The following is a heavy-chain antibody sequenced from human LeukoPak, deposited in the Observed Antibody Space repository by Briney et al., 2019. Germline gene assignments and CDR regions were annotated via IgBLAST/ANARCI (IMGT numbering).Heavy chain of an antibody. V-gene: IGHV3-48*01. CDR1: VFSLSSYS. J-gene: IGHJ5*02. D-gene: IGHD2-8*01. CDR3: ARDINYCTPTLCHRNWFDP. Sequence: GGSLRLSCGASVFSLSSYSMDWFRQTPGKGLEWTSYISSSSNTIYYADSVEGRFTISRDNAKNALYLQMNNLRAEDSAVYFCARDINYCTPTLCHRNWFDPWGQGTLVTVSS. CDR2: ISSSSNTI.